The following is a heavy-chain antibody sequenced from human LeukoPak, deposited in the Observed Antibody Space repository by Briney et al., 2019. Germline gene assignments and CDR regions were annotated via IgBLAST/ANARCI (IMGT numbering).Heavy chain of an antibody. J-gene: IGHJ3*01. D-gene: IGHD1-26*01. CDR2: IYYSGST. CDR1: GGSISSYY. CDR3: ARSYLWELLGVAFDL. V-gene: IGHV4-59*08. Sequence: SETLSLTCTVSGGSISSYYWSWIRQPPGKGLEWIGYIYYSGSTNYNPSLKGRVTISVDTSKNQFSLKLSSVTAADTAVYYCARSYLWELLGVAFDLWGQGTMVTVSS.